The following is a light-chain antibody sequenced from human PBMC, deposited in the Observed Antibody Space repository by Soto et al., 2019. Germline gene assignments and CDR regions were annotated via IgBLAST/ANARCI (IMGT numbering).Light chain of an antibody. CDR3: QQYNNCPPYT. J-gene: IGKJ2*01. CDR1: QSVSSN. Sequence: EIVMTQSPATLSVSPGERATLSCRASQSVSSNLAWFQQKPGQAPRLLIYGASARATGIPARFSGSGSGTEFTLTIASRQSEDFALYYCQQYNNCPPYTFGQGTKLEIK. CDR2: GAS. V-gene: IGKV3-15*01.